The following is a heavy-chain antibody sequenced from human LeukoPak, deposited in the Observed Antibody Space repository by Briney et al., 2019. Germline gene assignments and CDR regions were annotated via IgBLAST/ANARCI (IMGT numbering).Heavy chain of an antibody. CDR1: GFTFSSYE. CDR2: ISSSGSTI. V-gene: IGHV3-48*03. D-gene: IGHD3-10*01. Sequence: GGSLRLSCAASGFTFSSYEMNWVRQAPGKGLEWVSYISSSGSTIYYADSVKGRFTISRDNSKNTLYLQMNSLRAEDTAVYYCAKDGTVRGVIDYWGQGTLVTVSS. CDR3: AKDGTVRGVIDY. J-gene: IGHJ4*02.